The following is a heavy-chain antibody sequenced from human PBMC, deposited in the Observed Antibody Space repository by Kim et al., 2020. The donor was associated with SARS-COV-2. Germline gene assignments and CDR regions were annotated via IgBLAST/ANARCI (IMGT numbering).Heavy chain of an antibody. V-gene: IGHV3-48*02. J-gene: IGHJ4*02. CDR2: IISSSTI. Sequence: GGSLRLSCAASGFTFSSYSMNWVRQAPGKGLEWVSYIISSSTIYYADSVKGRFTTSRDNAKNSLYLQMNSLRDEDTAVYYCARRYSGSYYFDYWGQGTLVTVSS. CDR3: ARRYSGSYYFDY. CDR1: GFTFSSYS. D-gene: IGHD1-26*01.